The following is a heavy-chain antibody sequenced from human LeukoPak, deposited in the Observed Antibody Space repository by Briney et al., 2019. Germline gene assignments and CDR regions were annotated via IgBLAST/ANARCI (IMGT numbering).Heavy chain of an antibody. CDR3: ARWGYHSRGYYPYLDAFDI. J-gene: IGHJ3*02. Sequence: PGGSLRLSCAASGFTFNSYIMNGVRQAPGKGLEWVSSITSIGDYIFYADSMKGRFTISRDNAENSLYLEMNSLRAEDTAVYYCARWGYHSRGYYPYLDAFDICGQGTMVTVSS. CDR2: ITSIGDYI. D-gene: IGHD3-22*01. CDR1: GFTFNSYI. V-gene: IGHV3-21*06.